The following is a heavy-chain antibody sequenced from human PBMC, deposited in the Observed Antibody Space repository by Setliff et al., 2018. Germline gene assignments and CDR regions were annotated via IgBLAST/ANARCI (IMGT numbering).Heavy chain of an antibody. D-gene: IGHD1-26*01. Sequence: GGSLRLSCSASGFSFRDAWMNWVRQAPGKGVEWAGRIKSYGSGGTIDYADSVKGRFTISSDNAKNSLYLQMNSLRAEDTALYYCERGVGATEYYYMDVWGKGTTVTVSS. V-gene: IGHV3-11*01. J-gene: IGHJ6*03. CDR1: GFSFRDAW. CDR3: ERGVGATEYYYMDV. CDR2: IKSYGSGGTI.